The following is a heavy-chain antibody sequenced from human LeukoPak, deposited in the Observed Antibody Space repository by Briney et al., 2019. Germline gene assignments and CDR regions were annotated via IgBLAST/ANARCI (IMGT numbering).Heavy chain of an antibody. CDR2: IYYSGST. D-gene: IGHD6-19*01. Sequence: SETLSLTCTVSGGSISSSSYYWGWIRQPPGKGLEWIGSIYYSGSTYYNPSLKSRATISVDTSKNQFSLKLSSVTAADTAVYYCARPGYSSGWYEVDYWGQGTLVTVSS. CDR3: ARPGYSSGWYEVDY. J-gene: IGHJ4*02. V-gene: IGHV4-39*01. CDR1: GGSISSSSYY.